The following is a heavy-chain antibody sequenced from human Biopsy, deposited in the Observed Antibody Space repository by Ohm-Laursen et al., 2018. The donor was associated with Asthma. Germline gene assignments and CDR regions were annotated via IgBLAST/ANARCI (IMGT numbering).Heavy chain of an antibody. Sequence: SLRLSCAASGFVFSQRGMHWVRQGPGKGLEWVALVSSDGHNKYYEDSVKGRFTISRDNSRNRLYLQINRLTVEDSAVYFCARQTGQDYGDSSGFDIWGQGTKVAVSS. J-gene: IGHJ3*02. D-gene: IGHD3-22*01. CDR1: GFVFSQRG. CDR2: VSSDGHNK. CDR3: ARQTGQDYGDSSGFDI. V-gene: IGHV3-30*03.